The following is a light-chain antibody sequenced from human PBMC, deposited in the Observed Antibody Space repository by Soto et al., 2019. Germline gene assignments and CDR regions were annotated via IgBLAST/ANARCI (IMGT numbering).Light chain of an antibody. Sequence: EIVLTQSPGTLSLSPGERATLSCRASQSVSSSYLAWYQQKPGQAPRLLIYGASSSATGIPDRFSGSGSGTDFTLTISRLEPEDFAVYSCQQYGGSFTFGPGTTVAIK. J-gene: IGKJ3*01. V-gene: IGKV3-20*01. CDR2: GAS. CDR1: QSVSSSY. CDR3: QQYGGSFT.